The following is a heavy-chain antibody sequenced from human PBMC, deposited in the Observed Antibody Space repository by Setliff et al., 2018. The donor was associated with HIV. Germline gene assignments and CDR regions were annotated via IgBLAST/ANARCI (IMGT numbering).Heavy chain of an antibody. J-gene: IGHJ4*02. CDR3: EREAKYYYDGSGYYYFDY. CDR1: GGSISSYY. V-gene: IGHV4-59*01. D-gene: IGHD3-22*01. Sequence: SETLSLTCTVSGGSISSYYWSWIRQPPGKGLEWIGYIYYSGSTNYNPSLKSRITISVDTSKNQFSLKLSSVTAADTAVYYCEREAKYYYDGSGYYYFDYWGRGTLVTVSS. CDR2: IYYSGST.